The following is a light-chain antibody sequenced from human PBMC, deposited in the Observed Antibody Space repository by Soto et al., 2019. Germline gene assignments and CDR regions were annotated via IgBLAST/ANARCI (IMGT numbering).Light chain of an antibody. CDR3: QRYGSSPMT. CDR2: GAS. V-gene: IGKV3-20*01. CDR1: QSVSSNY. J-gene: IGKJ1*01. Sequence: EIVLTQSPGTLSLSPGERATLSCRDRQSVSSNYLPWDQQKRGQAPRLLIYGASSKATGIPDRFNGSGSGKDFTLTISRLEPEDFAVYYCQRYGSSPMTFGQGTNVDI.